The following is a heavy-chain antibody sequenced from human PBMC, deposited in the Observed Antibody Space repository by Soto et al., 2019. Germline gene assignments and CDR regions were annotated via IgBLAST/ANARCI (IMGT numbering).Heavy chain of an antibody. J-gene: IGHJ6*02. D-gene: IGHD3-16*01. Sequence: GGSLRPSCASSGFTVISNYMSWVRQAAGKGLEWVSVIYSVGSTYYADSVKGRFTISRDNSKNTLYLQMNSLRAEDTAVYYCARDGDYYYGMDVWGQGTTVTVSS. V-gene: IGHV3-53*01. CDR3: ARDGDYYYGMDV. CDR2: IYSVGST. CDR1: GFTVISNY.